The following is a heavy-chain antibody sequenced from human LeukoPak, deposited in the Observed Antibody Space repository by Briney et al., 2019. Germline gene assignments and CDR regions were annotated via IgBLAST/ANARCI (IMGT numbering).Heavy chain of an antibody. D-gene: IGHD2-15*01. J-gene: IGHJ4*02. Sequence: PSQTLSLTCTVSGGSISSGSYYWSWIRQPPGKGLEWIGYIYHSGSTYYNPSLKSRVTISVDRSKNQFSLKLSSVTAEDTAVYYCARDNTYCSGSRCYDRFDYWGQGTLVTVSS. CDR3: ARDNTYCSGSRCYDRFDY. CDR2: IYHSGST. CDR1: GGSISSGSYY. V-gene: IGHV4-30-2*01.